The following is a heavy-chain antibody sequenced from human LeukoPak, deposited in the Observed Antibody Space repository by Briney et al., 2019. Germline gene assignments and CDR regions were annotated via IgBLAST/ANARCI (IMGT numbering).Heavy chain of an antibody. V-gene: IGHV3-23*01. D-gene: IGHD5-18*01. J-gene: IGHJ4*02. CDR3: AKDRRGKDTAMVYDY. CDR2: ISGSDGNT. CDR1: GFTFSNYA. Sequence: GGSLRLSCAASGFTFSNYAMHWVRQAPGKGLEWVSAISGSDGNTYYADSVKGRFTISRDNSKNTLYLQMNSLRAEDTAVYYCAKDRRGKDTAMVYDYWGQGTLVTVSS.